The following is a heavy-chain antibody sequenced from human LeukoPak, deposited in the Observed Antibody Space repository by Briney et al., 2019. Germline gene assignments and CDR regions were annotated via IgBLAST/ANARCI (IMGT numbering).Heavy chain of an antibody. Sequence: SETLSLTCAVSGGSISSYNGCWIRQPPGKGLEWVGFIYSSGSTKYNPSLQSRVTISADTSKNHSSQNLSCVTAADTAVYYCARESGFRLSDFDIWGQGTMVTVSS. V-gene: IGHV4-59*01. CDR3: ARESGFRLSDFDI. J-gene: IGHJ3*02. CDR1: GGSISSYN. CDR2: IYSSGST. D-gene: IGHD5-12*01.